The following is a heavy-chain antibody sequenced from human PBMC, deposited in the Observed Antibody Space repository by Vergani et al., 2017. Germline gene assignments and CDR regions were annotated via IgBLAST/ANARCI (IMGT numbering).Heavy chain of an antibody. Sequence: QVQLVESGGGLVKPGGSLRLSCAASGFTFSDYYMSWIRTAPGRGLEWVSTLSASDRRTNDADSVKGRFTISRDISKNTLFLHMNSLRPEDTAVYYCAKVGRSEVAGTFGAFDIWGQGTMVTVSS. CDR2: LSASDRRT. J-gene: IGHJ3*02. CDR3: AKVGRSEVAGTFGAFDI. D-gene: IGHD6-19*01. CDR1: GFTFSDYY. V-gene: IGHV3-11*05.